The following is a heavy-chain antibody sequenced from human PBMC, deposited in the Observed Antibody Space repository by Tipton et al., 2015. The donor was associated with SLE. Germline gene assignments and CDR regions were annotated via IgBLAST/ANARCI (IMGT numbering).Heavy chain of an antibody. D-gene: IGHD3-10*01. CDR1: GGSISSSSYY. Sequence: LRLSCSVSGGSISSSSYYRGWIRQPPGKGLEWIGSIDYSGSTYYNPSLKSRVTISVDTSKNQFSLKLSSVTAADTAVYYCAGITMVQGVTPWGQGTLVTVSS. CDR2: IDYSGST. CDR3: AGITMVQGVTP. J-gene: IGHJ5*02. V-gene: IGHV4-39*07.